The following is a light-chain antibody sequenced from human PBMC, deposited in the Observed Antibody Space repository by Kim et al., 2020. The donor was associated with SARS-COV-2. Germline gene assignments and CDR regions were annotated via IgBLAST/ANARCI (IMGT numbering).Light chain of an antibody. V-gene: IGKV1-39*01. J-gene: IGKJ4*01. Sequence: DIQMTQSPSSLSASVGDRVTITCRASQSIGNYLNWYQQKPGKAPKLLIYAASSLQSGVPSRFSGSGSGTDFTLTISGLQHEDFATYFCQQNYSPPLTFGGGTKVDIK. CDR3: QQNYSPPLT. CDR1: QSIGNY. CDR2: AAS.